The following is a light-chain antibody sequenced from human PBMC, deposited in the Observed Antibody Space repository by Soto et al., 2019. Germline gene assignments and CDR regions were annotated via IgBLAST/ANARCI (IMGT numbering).Light chain of an antibody. V-gene: IGKV1-5*03. CDR1: QTISSW. CDR2: KAS. CDR3: QHYNSYSGA. J-gene: IGKJ1*01. Sequence: DIRMTPSPATLSGSVGGRVTITCRASQTISSWLAWYQQKPGKAPKLLIYKASTLKSGVPSRLSGSGSGTEFTLTISSLQPDDFATYYCQHYNSYSGAFGQGTKVDIK.